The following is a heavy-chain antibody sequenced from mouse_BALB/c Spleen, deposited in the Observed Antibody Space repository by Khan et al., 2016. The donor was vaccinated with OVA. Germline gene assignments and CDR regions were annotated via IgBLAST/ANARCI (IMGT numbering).Heavy chain of an antibody. D-gene: IGHD1-1*02. CDR3: TSGGYGCFDH. V-gene: IGHV1-5*01. J-gene: IGHJ3*01. CDR1: GYTFTSYL. Sequence: IQLVQSGTVLAKPGASVKMSCKASGYTFTSYLIYWVKQRPGQGLEWIGGINPGSSDTSYNQKFTDKAKLTTGTSASTAYMYLNSLNIEDSAVYYYTSGGYGCFDHWGQGTLVTVSA. CDR2: INPGSSDT.